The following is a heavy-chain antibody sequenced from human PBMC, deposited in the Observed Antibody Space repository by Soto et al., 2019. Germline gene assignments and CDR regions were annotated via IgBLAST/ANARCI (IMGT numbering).Heavy chain of an antibody. J-gene: IGHJ6*02. CDR2: ISGSGGST. V-gene: IGHV3-23*01. CDR3: AKVYPPHSYSRGWSPYSYYGMDV. CDR1: GFTFSSYA. Sequence: PGGSLRLSCAASGFTFSSYATSWVRQAPGKGLEWVSAISGSGGSTYYADSVKGRFTISRDNSKNTLYLQMNSLRAEDTAVYYCAKVYPPHSYSRGWSPYSYYGMDVWGQGTTVTVSS. D-gene: IGHD6-19*01.